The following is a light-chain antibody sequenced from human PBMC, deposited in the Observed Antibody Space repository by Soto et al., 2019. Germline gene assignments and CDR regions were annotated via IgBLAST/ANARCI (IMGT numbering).Light chain of an antibody. CDR1: LSVSSSY. J-gene: IGKJ1*01. V-gene: IGKV3-20*01. CDR2: GAS. CDR3: QQYGSSPPSWT. Sequence: EIVLAPSPGTLSFSPGERAPPSCRARLSVSSSYLARYQQKPGQAPRLLIYGASSRATGIPDRFSGSGSGTDFTLTVSRLEPEDFAVYYCQQYGSSPPSWTFGQGTKVDIK.